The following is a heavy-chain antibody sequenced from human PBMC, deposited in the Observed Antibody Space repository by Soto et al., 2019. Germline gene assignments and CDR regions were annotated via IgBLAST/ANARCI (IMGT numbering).Heavy chain of an antibody. CDR3: ARAEPELGNYYYYGMDV. CDR1: GGTFSSYA. Sequence: GASVKVSCKASGGTFSSYAISWVRQAPGQGLEWMGGIIPIFGTANYAQKFQGRVTITADESTSTAYMELSSLRSEDTAVYYCARAEPELGNYYYYGMDVWGQGTTVTVSS. CDR2: IIPIFGTA. D-gene: IGHD1-7*01. J-gene: IGHJ6*02. V-gene: IGHV1-69*13.